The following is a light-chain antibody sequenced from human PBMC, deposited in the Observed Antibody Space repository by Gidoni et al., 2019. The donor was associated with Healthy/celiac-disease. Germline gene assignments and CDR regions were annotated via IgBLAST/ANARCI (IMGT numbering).Light chain of an antibody. V-gene: IGKV4-1*01. CDR3: QQYYSTPLT. CDR1: QSVLYSSNNKNY. CDR2: WAS. Sequence: DIVLTQSPASLAVSLGERATINCKSSQSVLYSSNNKNYLAWYQQKPGQPPKRLIYWASTRESGVPDRFSGSGSGTEFTLTISSLQAEDVAVDYCQQYYSTPLTFGQGTKLEIK. J-gene: IGKJ2*01.